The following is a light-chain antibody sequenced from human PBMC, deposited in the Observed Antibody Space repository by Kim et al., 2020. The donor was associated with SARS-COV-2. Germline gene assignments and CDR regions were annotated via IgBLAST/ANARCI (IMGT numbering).Light chain of an antibody. CDR3: QQYNSYLYT. Sequence: DIQMTQSPSTLSASVGDRVTITCRASQSISSWLAWYQQKPGKAPKLLIYKASSLESGVPSRFSGSGSGTEFTLTISSLQPDDFATYYCQQYNSYLYTFGQGTKVEI. CDR2: KAS. V-gene: IGKV1-5*03. CDR1: QSISSW. J-gene: IGKJ2*01.